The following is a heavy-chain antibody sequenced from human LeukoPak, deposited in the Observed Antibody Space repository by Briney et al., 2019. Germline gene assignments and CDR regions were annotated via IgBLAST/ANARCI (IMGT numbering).Heavy chain of an antibody. CDR1: GFIFSSYW. Sequence: GGSLRLSCAASGFIFSSYWMSWVRQVPGKGLEWVANIEQDGSDKQYVDSVKGRFTISRDNAKNSLYLQMNSLRAEDTAVYYCARFSRTGEGYWGQGILVTVSS. V-gene: IGHV3-7*01. D-gene: IGHD3/OR15-3a*01. J-gene: IGHJ4*02. CDR3: ARFSRTGEGY. CDR2: IEQDGSDK.